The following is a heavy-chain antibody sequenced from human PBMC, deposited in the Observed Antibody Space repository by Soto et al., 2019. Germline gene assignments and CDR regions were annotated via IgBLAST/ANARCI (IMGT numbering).Heavy chain of an antibody. CDR3: ARGSQDSSKIRDAFDI. V-gene: IGHV4-31*03. CDR2: IYYSGST. J-gene: IGHJ3*02. Sequence: SETLSLTCTVSGGSISSGGYYWSWIRQHPGKGLEWIGYIYYSGSTYYNPSLKSRVTISVDTSKNQFSLKLSSVTAADTAVYYCARGSQDSSKIRDAFDIWGQRTMVTVSS. CDR1: GGSISSGGYY. D-gene: IGHD3-22*01.